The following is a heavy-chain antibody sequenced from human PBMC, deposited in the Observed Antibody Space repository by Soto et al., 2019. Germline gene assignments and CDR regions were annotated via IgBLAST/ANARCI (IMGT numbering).Heavy chain of an antibody. CDR1: GFTFSDYY. J-gene: IGHJ4*02. CDR2: ISSSGSII. V-gene: IGHV3-11*01. Sequence: LRLSCAASGFTFSDYYMSWIRQAPGKGLEWVSYISSSGSIIYYADSVKGRFTISRDNAKNSLYLQMNSLRAEDKAVYYCARDQGYYESSGYFDYWGQGTLVTVSS. CDR3: ARDQGYYESSGYFDY. D-gene: IGHD3-22*01.